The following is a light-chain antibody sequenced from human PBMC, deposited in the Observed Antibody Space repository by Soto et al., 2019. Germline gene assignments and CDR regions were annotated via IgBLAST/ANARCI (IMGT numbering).Light chain of an antibody. V-gene: IGLV1-47*01. J-gene: IGLJ1*01. Sequence: QSVLTQPPSASGTPGQRVTISCSGSNSNVGSNYVYWYQQIPGTAPKLLIYRNNQRPSGVPDRFSGSKSGTSASLAISGLRSEDEADYYCAAWDDSLSAHYVFGTGTKVTVL. CDR3: AAWDDSLSAHYV. CDR1: NSNVGSNY. CDR2: RNN.